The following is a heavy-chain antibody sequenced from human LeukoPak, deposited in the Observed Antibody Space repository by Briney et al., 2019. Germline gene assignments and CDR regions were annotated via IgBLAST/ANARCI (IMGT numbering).Heavy chain of an antibody. D-gene: IGHD3/OR15-3a*01. CDR3: ARGGTGADFDY. CDR1: GFTFSSYS. J-gene: IGHJ4*02. Sequence: GGSLRLSCAASGFTFSSYSMNWVRQAPGMGLEWVSSISDSSSYIYYPDSVKGRFTISRDNAKNSLYLQMSSLRAEDTAVYFCARGGTGADFDYWGQETLVTVSS. V-gene: IGHV3-21*01. CDR2: ISDSSSYI.